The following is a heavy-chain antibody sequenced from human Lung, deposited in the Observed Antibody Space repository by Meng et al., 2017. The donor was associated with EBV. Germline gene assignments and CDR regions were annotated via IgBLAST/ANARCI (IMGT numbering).Heavy chain of an antibody. Sequence: VQLVESGVVLIQPGGSLRSSCTAAGFTVNTNSMSWVRQAPWKWLEWLSLIYSGGGTYYADSVKGRFTISRYKSKNTLYLQMNSLRAEDTAVYYCKSNCDKGHWGQGTLVTVSS. CDR1: GFTVNTNS. CDR2: IYSGGGT. D-gene: IGHD7-27*01. CDR3: KSNCDKGH. V-gene: IGHV3-53*01. J-gene: IGHJ4*02.